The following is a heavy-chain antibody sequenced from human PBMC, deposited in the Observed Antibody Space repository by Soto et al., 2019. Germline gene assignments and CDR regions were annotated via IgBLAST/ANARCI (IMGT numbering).Heavy chain of an antibody. D-gene: IGHD2-21*02. J-gene: IGHJ5*02. V-gene: IGHV4-30-4*08. CDR3: ARAWGDFDPWDT. CDR1: GGSITIGGYY. CDR2: IYYSGKS. Sequence: LSLTCTVSGGSITIGGYYWILILQAPGKGLEWIGSIYYSGKSYYNPSLRSRVTISVDTSKDQFSLSLTSVTAADTAVYFCARAWGDFDPWDTWGRGTLVNLS.